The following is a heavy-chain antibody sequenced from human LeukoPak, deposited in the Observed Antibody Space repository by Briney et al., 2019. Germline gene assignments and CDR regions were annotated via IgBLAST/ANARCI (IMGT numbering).Heavy chain of an antibody. CDR1: GYTFTSYG. D-gene: IGHD6-13*01. V-gene: IGHV1-2*04. CDR2: INPNSGGT. J-gene: IGHJ4*02. CDR3: ARVEYSSSWWYFDY. Sequence: ASVKVSCKASGYTFTSYGISWVRQAPGQGLEWMGWINPNSGGTNYAQKFQGWVTMTRDTSISTAYMELSRLRSDDTAVYYCARVEYSSSWWYFDYWGQGTLVTVSS.